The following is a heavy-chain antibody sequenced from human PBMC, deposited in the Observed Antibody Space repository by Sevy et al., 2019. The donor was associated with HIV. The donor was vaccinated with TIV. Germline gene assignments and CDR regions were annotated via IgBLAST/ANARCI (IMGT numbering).Heavy chain of an antibody. Sequence: GGSRRLSCAASGFTFSNYAMSWVRQTPGKGLEWVSAISGSVHRTYYTDSVKGRFTISRDNSKNMLFLQMNSLRAEDTAVYYCVKEVSEYSYSDYWGQGTLVTVSS. CDR2: ISGSVHRT. V-gene: IGHV3-23*01. CDR3: VKEVSEYSYSDY. J-gene: IGHJ4*02. CDR1: GFTFSNYA. D-gene: IGHD5-18*01.